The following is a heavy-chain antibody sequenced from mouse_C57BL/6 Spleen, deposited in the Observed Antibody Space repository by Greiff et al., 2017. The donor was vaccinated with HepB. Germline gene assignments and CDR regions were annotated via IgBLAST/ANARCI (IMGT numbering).Heavy chain of an antibody. CDR1: GYAFSSYW. CDR2: IYPGDGDT. Sequence: QVQLQQSGAELVKPGASVKISCKASGYAFSSYWMNWVKQRPGKGLEWIGQIYPGDGDTNYNGKFKGKATLTADKSSSTAYMQLSSLTSEDSAVYFCARMWDYDGEAYYAMDYWGQGTSVTVSS. D-gene: IGHD2-4*01. J-gene: IGHJ4*01. V-gene: IGHV1-80*01. CDR3: ARMWDYDGEAYYAMDY.